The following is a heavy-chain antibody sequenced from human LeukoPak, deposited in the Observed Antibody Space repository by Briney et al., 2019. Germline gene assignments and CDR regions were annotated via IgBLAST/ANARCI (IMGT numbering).Heavy chain of an antibody. Sequence: GASVKVSCKASGGTFSSYAISWVRQAPGQGLEWMGGIIPIFGTASYAQKFQGRVTITADESTSTAYMELSSLRSEDTAVYYCARHAKYDFWSGPSPYYYYYMDVWGKGTTVTVSS. D-gene: IGHD3-3*01. CDR3: ARHAKYDFWSGPSPYYYYYMDV. J-gene: IGHJ6*03. V-gene: IGHV1-69*01. CDR1: GGTFSSYA. CDR2: IIPIFGTA.